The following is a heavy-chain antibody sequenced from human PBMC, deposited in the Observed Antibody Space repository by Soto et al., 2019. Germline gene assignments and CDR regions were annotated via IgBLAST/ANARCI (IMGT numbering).Heavy chain of an antibody. D-gene: IGHD1-26*01. CDR3: ATRGLGWELLP. V-gene: IGHV4-39*01. Sequence: QLQLQESGPGLVKPSETLSLTCTVSGGSISSSSYYWGWIRQPPGKGLEWIGGIYYSGSTYYNPSHKSRVTISVNTSRNQFSLKRSSVTAADTAVDYCATRGLGWELLPWGQGTLVTVSS. CDR1: GGSISSSSYY. J-gene: IGHJ4*02. CDR2: IYYSGST.